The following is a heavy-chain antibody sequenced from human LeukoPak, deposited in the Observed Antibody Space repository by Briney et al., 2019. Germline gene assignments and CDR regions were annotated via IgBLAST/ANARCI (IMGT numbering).Heavy chain of an antibody. Sequence: GGSLRLSCAASGFTFSSYWMNWVRQAPGKGLEWVAIIKQDGTETFYVDSVKGRFTISRDNVKDSLYLQMNSLRIEDAAVYYCMGGRGWLPENWGQGTLVTVSS. D-gene: IGHD3-22*01. CDR1: GFTFSSYW. J-gene: IGHJ4*02. V-gene: IGHV3-7*01. CDR2: IKQDGTET. CDR3: MGGRGWLPEN.